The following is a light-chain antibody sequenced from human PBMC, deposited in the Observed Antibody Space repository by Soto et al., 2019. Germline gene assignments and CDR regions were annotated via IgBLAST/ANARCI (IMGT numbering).Light chain of an antibody. Sequence: DIQMTQSPSSLSVSVGDRVTITCRASQSISNYLTWYQQKPGKAPKLLIYAASTLPSGVPSRFTGSGSGPDFTLPVSSLGPDAFASDSCQLSYSSPRTSGRGSKVEIK. CDR2: AAS. J-gene: IGKJ1*01. V-gene: IGKV1-39*01. CDR3: QLSYSSPRT. CDR1: QSISNY.